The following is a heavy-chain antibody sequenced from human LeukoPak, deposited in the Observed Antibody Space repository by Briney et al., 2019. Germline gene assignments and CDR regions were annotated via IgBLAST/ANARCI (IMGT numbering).Heavy chain of an antibody. CDR2: IYTSGST. Sequence: SETLSLTCTVSGGSISSGSYYWSWIRQPARKGLEWIGRIYTSGSTNYNPSLKSRVTISIDTSKNQFSLKLSSVTAADTAVYYCARDRPNYDFWSGYPYGDAFDIWGQGTMVTVSS. CDR1: GGSISSGSYY. D-gene: IGHD3-3*01. V-gene: IGHV4-61*02. CDR3: ARDRPNYDFWSGYPYGDAFDI. J-gene: IGHJ3*02.